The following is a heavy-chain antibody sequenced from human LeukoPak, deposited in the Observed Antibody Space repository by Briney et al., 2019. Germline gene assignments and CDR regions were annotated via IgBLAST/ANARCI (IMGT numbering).Heavy chain of an antibody. D-gene: IGHD2-15*01. CDR2: IYYSGST. Sequence: SETLSLTCLVSGGSTSSSSYYWGWIRQSPGKGLEWIGSIYYSGSTYYNPSLKSRVTISVDTSNSQFSLRLSSVSAADTAMYYCARLPTFCSGGSCYNGINWFDPWGQGTLVTVSS. V-gene: IGHV4-39*01. CDR3: ARLPTFCSGGSCYNGINWFDP. J-gene: IGHJ5*02. CDR1: GGSTSSSSYY.